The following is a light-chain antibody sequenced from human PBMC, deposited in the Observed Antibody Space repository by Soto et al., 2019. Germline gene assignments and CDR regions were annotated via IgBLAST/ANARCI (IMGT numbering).Light chain of an antibody. Sequence: QSALTQPPSASGSPGQSVTISCTGTSSDVGGYNYVSWYQQHPGKAPKLMISEVSKRPSGVPDRFSGSKSGNTASLTVSGLQAEDEADYYCSSYAGSNNPVVFGGGTQLTVL. CDR2: EVS. CDR3: SSYAGSNNPVV. V-gene: IGLV2-8*01. J-gene: IGLJ2*01. CDR1: SSDVGGYNY.